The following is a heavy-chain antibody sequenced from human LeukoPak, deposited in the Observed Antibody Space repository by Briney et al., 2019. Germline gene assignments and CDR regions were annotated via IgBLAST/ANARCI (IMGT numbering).Heavy chain of an antibody. CDR3: AKLENSGSPPGFDY. CDR2: ISYDGSNK. D-gene: IGHD1-26*01. V-gene: IGHV3-30*18. Sequence: GGSLRLSCAASGFTFSNYGIHWVRQAPGKGLEWVAVISYDGSNKYYADSVKGRFTIPRDNSKNTLYLQMSSLRAEDTAVYYCAKLENSGSPPGFDYWGQGTLVTVSS. CDR1: GFTFSNYG. J-gene: IGHJ4*02.